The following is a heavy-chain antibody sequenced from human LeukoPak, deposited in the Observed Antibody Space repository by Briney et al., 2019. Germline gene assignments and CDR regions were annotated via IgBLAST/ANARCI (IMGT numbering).Heavy chain of an antibody. D-gene: IGHD4-17*01. V-gene: IGHV1-69*13. J-gene: IGHJ6*03. CDR2: IIPIFGTA. CDR1: GGTFSSYA. CDR3: ARGTLDYGDYSPYYYYMDV. Sequence: SVKVSCKXSGGTFSSYAISWVRQAPGQGLEWMGGIIPIFGTANYAQKFLGRVTITADESTSTAYMELSSLRSEDTAVYYCARGTLDYGDYSPYYYYMDVWGKGTTVTVSS.